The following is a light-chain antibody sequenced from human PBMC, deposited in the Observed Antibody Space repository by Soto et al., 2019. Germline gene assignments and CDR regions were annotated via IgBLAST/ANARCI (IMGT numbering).Light chain of an antibody. J-gene: IGLJ2*01. CDR3: QAWDSSTVV. CDR1: KLGYKY. V-gene: IGLV3-1*01. CDR2: QES. Sequence: SYELTQPPSVSVSPGQTASITCSGDKLGYKYASWYQQKPGQSPVLVIYQESKRPSAIPERFSGSISGNTATLTISGTQAVDEADYYCQAWDSSTVVFGGGTKLTVL.